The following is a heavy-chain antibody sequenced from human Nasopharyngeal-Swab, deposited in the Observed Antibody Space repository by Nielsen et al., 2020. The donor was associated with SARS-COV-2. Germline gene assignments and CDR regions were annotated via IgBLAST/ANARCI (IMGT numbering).Heavy chain of an antibody. D-gene: IGHD1-26*01. CDR1: GFTFSSYS. J-gene: IGHJ4*02. V-gene: IGHV3-21*01. CDR2: ISSSSSYI. CDR3: ARGGGSYHHFDY. Sequence: GESLKISCAASGFTFSSYSMNWVRQAPGKGLEWVSSISSSSSYIYYADSVKGRFTISRDNAKNSLYLQMNSLRAEDTAVYYCARGGGSYHHFDYWGQGTLVTVSS.